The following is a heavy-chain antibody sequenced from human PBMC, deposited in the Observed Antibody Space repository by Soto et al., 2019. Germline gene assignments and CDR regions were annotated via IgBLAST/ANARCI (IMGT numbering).Heavy chain of an antibody. D-gene: IGHD3-10*01. Sequence: PLSLTCTLSGNSLSTAAYCSGWIPQAPGQGLEWIGYICYRGITYRNPSIKSRTSKPGDTSKKQFSLTVNSVNDADAAVNFCGREESGVFDLGGQGRLVTSP. CDR2: ICYRGIT. CDR1: GNSLSTAAYC. CDR3: GREESGVFDL. J-gene: IGHJ4*02. V-gene: IGHV4-30-4*08.